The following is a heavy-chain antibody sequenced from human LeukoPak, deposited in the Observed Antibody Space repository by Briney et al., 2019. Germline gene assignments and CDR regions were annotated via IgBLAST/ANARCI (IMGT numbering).Heavy chain of an antibody. D-gene: IGHD1-26*01. CDR2: ISSSSSYI. CDR1: GFTFSSYS. Sequence: GGSLRLSCAASGFTFSSYSMNWVRQAPGKGLEWVSSISSSSSYIYYADSVKGRFSISRDNTQNSLSLQMSSLKAEDTAVYYCVRGAAATLFDYWGQGTLVTVSS. CDR3: VRGAAATLFDY. V-gene: IGHV3-21*01. J-gene: IGHJ4*02.